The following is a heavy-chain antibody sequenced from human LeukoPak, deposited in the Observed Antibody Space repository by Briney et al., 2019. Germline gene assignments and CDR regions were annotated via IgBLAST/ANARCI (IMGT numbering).Heavy chain of an antibody. Sequence: PSETLSLTCNVSGGSISSTSYYWGWIRQPPGKGLEWLGNIYYTGTTYYNPSLKSRVTISVDTSKNQFSLKLSSVTAADTAVYYCARDGYSSSWGVKPHPYYFDYWGQGTLVTVSS. D-gene: IGHD6-13*01. CDR3: ARDGYSSSWGVKPHPYYFDY. V-gene: IGHV4-39*07. CDR1: GGSISSTSYY. CDR2: IYYTGTT. J-gene: IGHJ4*02.